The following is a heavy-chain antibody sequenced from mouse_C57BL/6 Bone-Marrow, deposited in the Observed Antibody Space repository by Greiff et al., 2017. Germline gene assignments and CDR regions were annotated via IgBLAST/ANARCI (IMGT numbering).Heavy chain of an antibody. J-gene: IGHJ3*01. D-gene: IGHD1-1*01. CDR1: GYTFTSYW. CDR2: ISPGSGST. Sequence: QVQLQQPGAELVKPGASVKMSCKASGYTFTSYWITWVKQRPGQGLEWIGDISPGSGSTNYNEKFKSKATLTVDTSSSTAYMQLSSLTSEDSAVYYCATYYYGSSYAWFAYWGQGTLVTVSA. V-gene: IGHV1-55*01. CDR3: ATYYYGSSYAWFAY.